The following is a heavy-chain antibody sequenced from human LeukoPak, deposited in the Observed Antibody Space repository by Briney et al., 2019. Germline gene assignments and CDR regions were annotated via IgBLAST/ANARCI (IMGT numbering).Heavy chain of an antibody. Sequence: SETLSLTCTVSGGSISSYYWSWIRQPPGKGLEWIGYIYYSGSTNYNPSLKSRVTISVDTSKNQFSLKLSSVTAADTAVYYCARGSGRLSHPFDYWGQGTLVTVSS. CDR1: GGSISSYY. V-gene: IGHV4-59*01. CDR2: IYYSGST. J-gene: IGHJ4*02. D-gene: IGHD3-10*01. CDR3: ARGSGRLSHPFDY.